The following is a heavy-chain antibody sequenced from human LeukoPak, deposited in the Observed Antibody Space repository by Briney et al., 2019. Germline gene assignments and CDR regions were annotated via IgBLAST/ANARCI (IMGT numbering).Heavy chain of an antibody. CDR2: IYHSGST. Sequence: SETLSLTCAVSGGSISSSNWWSWVRQPPGKGLEWIGEIYHSGSTNYNPSLKSRVTISEDKSKNQFSLKLSSVTAADTAVYYCARGRGVITFGGVIVYGWFDPWGQGTLVTVSS. CDR1: GGSISSSNW. J-gene: IGHJ5*02. CDR3: ARGRGVITFGGVIVYGWFDP. D-gene: IGHD3-16*02. V-gene: IGHV4-4*02.